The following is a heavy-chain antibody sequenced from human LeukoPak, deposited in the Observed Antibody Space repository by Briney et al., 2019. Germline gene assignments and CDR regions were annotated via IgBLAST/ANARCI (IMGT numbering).Heavy chain of an antibody. V-gene: IGHV3-30*18. CDR2: ISYDGSKK. Sequence: GGSLILSCAASGFIFSTHGMHWVRQAPGKGLEWVSLISYDGSKKYYADSVKGRFTISRDNSKSTLFLQLNSLRAEDTAVYYCVKDRHFYGAGTYYNLDYWGQGTLVTVSS. D-gene: IGHD3-10*01. CDR1: GFIFSTHG. J-gene: IGHJ4*02. CDR3: VKDRHFYGAGTYYNLDY.